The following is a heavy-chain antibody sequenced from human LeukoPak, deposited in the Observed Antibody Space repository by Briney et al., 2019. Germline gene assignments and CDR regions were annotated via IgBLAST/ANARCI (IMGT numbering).Heavy chain of an antibody. CDR1: GGSFSGYH. J-gene: IGHJ6*03. Sequence: SETLSLTCAVYGGSFSGYHWSWIRQSPGKGLEWIGEINHRGSTNYNPSLKRRVTMSLDTSKNQFSLKLSSVTAADTAVYYCARFPGGAEYRHYYYMDVWGTGTTVTVSS. CDR3: ARFPGGAEYRHYYYMDV. D-gene: IGHD1-14*01. V-gene: IGHV4-34*01. CDR2: INHRGST.